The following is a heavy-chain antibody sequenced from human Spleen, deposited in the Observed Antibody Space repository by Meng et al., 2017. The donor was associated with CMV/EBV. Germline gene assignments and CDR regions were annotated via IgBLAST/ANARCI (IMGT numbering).Heavy chain of an antibody. CDR2: INPKSGGT. Sequence: ASVKVSCKASGYTFTGYYMHWVRQAPGQGFEWMGWINPKSGGTNYAQKFQGRVTMTRDTSINTAYMELRRRRFDDTAVYYCARGMYYYGSGSRPDFDYWGQGTLVTVSS. CDR1: GYTFTGYY. V-gene: IGHV1-2*02. CDR3: ARGMYYYGSGSRPDFDY. D-gene: IGHD3-10*01. J-gene: IGHJ4*02.